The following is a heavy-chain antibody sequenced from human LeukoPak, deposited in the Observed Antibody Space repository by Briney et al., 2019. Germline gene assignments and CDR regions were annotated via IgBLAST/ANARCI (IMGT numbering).Heavy chain of an antibody. CDR3: ARDSDDYSNYVPTLYYYYGMDV. CDR1: GYTFTSYG. Sequence: ASVKVSCTASGYTFTSYGISWVRQAPGQGLEWMGWISAYNGNTNYAQKLQGRVTMTTDTSTSTAYMELRSLRSDDTAVYYCARDSDDYSNYVPTLYYYYGMDVWGQGTTVTVSS. V-gene: IGHV1-18*01. J-gene: IGHJ6*02. CDR2: ISAYNGNT. D-gene: IGHD4-4*01.